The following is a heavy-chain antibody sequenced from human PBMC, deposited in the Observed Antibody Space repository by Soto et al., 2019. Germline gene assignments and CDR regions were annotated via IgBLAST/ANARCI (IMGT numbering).Heavy chain of an antibody. CDR3: VKDGDSMITVTTFDC. CDR2: ISYDGSNK. Sequence: QVQLLESGGGVVQPGRSLRLSCAASGFTFSSYGMHWVRQAPGKGLEWVAVISYDGSNKYYAASVKGRFTISRDNSKNPLYLQMNSVRAEDPGVYYSVKDGDSMITVTTFDCLGQGALGTGSS. V-gene: IGHV3-30*18. CDR1: GFTFSSYG. D-gene: IGHD4-17*01. J-gene: IGHJ4*02.